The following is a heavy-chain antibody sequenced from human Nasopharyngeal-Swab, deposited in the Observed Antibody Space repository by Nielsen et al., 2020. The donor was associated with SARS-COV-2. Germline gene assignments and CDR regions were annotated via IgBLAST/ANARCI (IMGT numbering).Heavy chain of an antibody. CDR3: AKGGRAGATRRYYYGMDV. CDR2: ISASGGST. D-gene: IGHD1-26*01. J-gene: IGHJ6*02. CDR1: GFTFSNYA. Sequence: ESLKISCAASGFTFSNYAMSWVRQAPGKGLEWVSGISASGGSTYYADSVKGRFTISRDSSNNTLYLQMNSLRAEDTAAYYCAKGGRAGATRRYYYGMDVWGQGTTVTVSS. V-gene: IGHV3-23*01.